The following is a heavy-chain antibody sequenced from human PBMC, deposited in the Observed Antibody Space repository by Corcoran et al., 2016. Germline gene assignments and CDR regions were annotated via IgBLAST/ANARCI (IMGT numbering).Heavy chain of an antibody. CDR1: GYTFTGYY. D-gene: IGHD3-22*01. V-gene: IGHV1-2*04. J-gene: IGHJ6*02. Sequence: QVQMVQSGAEVKKPGASVKVSCKASGYTFTGYYMHWVRQAPGQGLEWMGWINPNSGGTNYAQKFQGWVTMTRDTSISTAYMELSRLRSDDTAVYYCAIDHDPYYDSSGYYSPSPYYYYGMDVWGQGTTVTVSS. CDR2: INPNSGGT. CDR3: AIDHDPYYDSSGYYSPSPYYYYGMDV.